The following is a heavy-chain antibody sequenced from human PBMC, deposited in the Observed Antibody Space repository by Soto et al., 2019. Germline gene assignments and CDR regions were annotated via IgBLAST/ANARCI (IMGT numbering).Heavy chain of an antibody. CDR3: ARAGRRWGSHSETYYDFWSGYKSRPYYFDY. Sequence: PSETLSLTCTVSGGSISSGGYYWSWIRQHPGKGLEWIGYIYYSGSTYYNPSLKSRVTISVDTSKNQFSLKLSSVTAADTAVYYCARAGRRWGSHSETYYDFWSGYKSRPYYFDYWGQGTLVTVSS. D-gene: IGHD3-3*01. J-gene: IGHJ4*02. CDR1: GGSISSGGYY. V-gene: IGHV4-31*03. CDR2: IYYSGST.